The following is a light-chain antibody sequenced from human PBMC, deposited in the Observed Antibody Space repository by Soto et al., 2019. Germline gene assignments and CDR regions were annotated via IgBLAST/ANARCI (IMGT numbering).Light chain of an antibody. J-gene: IGKJ5*01. Sequence: IVLTQSPATLSLSPGERATLSCRASQSVRSERVAWHQQKSRRAPTLLIFDASSRASGTPERFSGSGSGTDFTLTISRLEPEDFAVYYCQEYDGAPPITFGLGTRLEIK. CDR2: DAS. V-gene: IGKV3-20*01. CDR1: QSVRSER. CDR3: QEYDGAPPIT.